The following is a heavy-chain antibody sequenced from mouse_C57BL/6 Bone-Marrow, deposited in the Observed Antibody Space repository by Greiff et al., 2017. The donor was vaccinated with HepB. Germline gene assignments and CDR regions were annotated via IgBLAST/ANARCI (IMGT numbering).Heavy chain of an antibody. J-gene: IGHJ2*01. CDR3: VRGDYSAYSFYS. CDR1: GYTFTSYT. CDR2: INPSSGYT. Sequence: VQLQQSGAELARPGASVKMSCKASGYTFTSYTMHWVKQRPGQGLEWIGYINPSSGYTKYNQKFKDKATLTADKSSSTAYMQLSSLTSEDSAVYYCVRGDYSAYSFYSWGPGAPLTHSS. V-gene: IGHV1-4*01. D-gene: IGHD1-1*01.